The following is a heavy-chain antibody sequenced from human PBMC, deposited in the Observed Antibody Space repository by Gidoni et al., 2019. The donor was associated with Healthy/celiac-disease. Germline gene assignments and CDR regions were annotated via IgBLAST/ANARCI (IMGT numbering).Heavy chain of an antibody. Sequence: QVQLVHSGAEVKKPGSSVKVSCKASGGTFSSYPISWVRQYPGQVLEWIGGIIPIFGTANYAQKFQGRVTITADESTSTAYMELSSLRSEDTAVYYCAREYSDYYGSGSYYRPCHFDYWGQGTLVTVSS. D-gene: IGHD3-10*01. CDR1: GGTFSSYP. J-gene: IGHJ4*02. CDR3: AREYSDYYGSGSYYRPCHFDY. CDR2: IIPIFGTA. V-gene: IGHV1-69*01.